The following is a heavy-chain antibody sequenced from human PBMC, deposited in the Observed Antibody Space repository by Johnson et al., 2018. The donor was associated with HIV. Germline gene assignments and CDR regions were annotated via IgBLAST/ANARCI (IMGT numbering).Heavy chain of an antibody. CDR1: GFTFSSYA. CDR2: ISYDGSEK. V-gene: IGHV3-30*04. D-gene: IGHD3-16*01. Sequence: QVQLVESGGGLVQPGGSLRLSCAASGFTFSSYAMHWVRQAPGKGLEWVAVISYDGSEKYYADSVKGRFTISRDSSKNTLYLQVNSLRAEDTAVYYCARGSRYTHDNDDVYLLHAFDIWGQGTMVTVSS. CDR3: ARGSRYTHDNDDVYLLHAFDI. J-gene: IGHJ3*02.